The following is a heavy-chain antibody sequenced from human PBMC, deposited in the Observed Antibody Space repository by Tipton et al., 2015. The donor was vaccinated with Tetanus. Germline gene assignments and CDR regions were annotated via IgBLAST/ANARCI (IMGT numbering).Heavy chain of an antibody. CDR1: GGSITRGAYS. Sequence: LRLSCALSGGSITRGAYSWSWIRQPPGKGLEWIGYIYASGTTYSNPSLKSRVTISVGEPKRQFSLNLTSVTAADTAVYYCARYNSYFYAMDVWGQGTTVTVSS. D-gene: IGHD5-24*01. J-gene: IGHJ6*02. CDR3: ARYNSYFYAMDV. CDR2: IYASGTT. V-gene: IGHV4-30-2*01.